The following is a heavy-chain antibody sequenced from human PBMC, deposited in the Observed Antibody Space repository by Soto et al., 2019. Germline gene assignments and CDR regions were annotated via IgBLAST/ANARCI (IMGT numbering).Heavy chain of an antibody. CDR2: INHSGST. V-gene: IGHV4-34*01. CDR1: GGSLSGYY. D-gene: IGHD3-3*01. J-gene: IGHJ4*02. CDR3: ARGRRIFGVVIPFDY. Sequence: SETLSLTCAVYGGSLSGYYWSWIRQPPGKGLEWIGEINHSGSTNYNPSLKSRVTISVDTSKNQFSLKLSSVTAADTAVYYCARGRRIFGVVIPFDYWGQGTLVTVS.